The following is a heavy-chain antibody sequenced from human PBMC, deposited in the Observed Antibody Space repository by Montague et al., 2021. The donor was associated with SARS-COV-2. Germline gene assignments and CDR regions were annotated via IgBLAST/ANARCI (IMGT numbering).Heavy chain of an antibody. CDR1: GASISSANDY. J-gene: IGHJ6*03. CDR3: ARHTVFCTSTSCFQEPPLYFYMDV. V-gene: IGHV4-61*09. Sequence: TLSLTCSVSGASISSANDYWTWIRQPAGKGLEWIGHISTSGSSSYNPSLKSRVTIILDTSKQPFSLELSSVTAADTAVYYCARHTVFCTSTSCFQEPPLYFYMDVGGKGTTVTVSS. D-gene: IGHD2-2*01. CDR2: ISTSGSS.